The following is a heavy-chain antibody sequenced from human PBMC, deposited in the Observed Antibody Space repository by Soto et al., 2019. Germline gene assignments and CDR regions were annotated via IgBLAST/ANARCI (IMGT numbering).Heavy chain of an antibody. J-gene: IGHJ5*02. D-gene: IGHD2-15*01. CDR2: INPSGGST. Sequence: ASVKVSCKASGYTFTSYYMHCVRQAPGQGLEWMGIINPSGGSTSYAQKFQGRVTMTRDTSTSTVYMELSSLRSEDTAVYYCARAILGYFSGGSCYTEFSHCFDPCGQGTLVTVSS. CDR1: GYTFTSYY. V-gene: IGHV1-46*03. CDR3: ARAILGYFSGGSCYTEFSHCFDP.